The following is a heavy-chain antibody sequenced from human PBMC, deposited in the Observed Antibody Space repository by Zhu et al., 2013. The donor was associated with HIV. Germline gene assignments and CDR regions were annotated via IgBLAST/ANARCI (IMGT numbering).Heavy chain of an antibody. J-gene: IGHJ6*02. D-gene: IGHD6-6*01. Sequence: QVQLVQSGAEVKKPGSSVKVSCKASGGTFSSYAISWVRQAPGQGLEWMGGIIPIFGTANYAQKFQGRVTITADESTSTAYMELSSLRSEDTAVYYCAGDERSEYSTDYGMDVWGQGTTVTVSS. V-gene: IGHV1-69*01. CDR3: AGDERSEYSTDYGMDV. CDR1: GGTFSSYA. CDR2: IIPIFGTA.